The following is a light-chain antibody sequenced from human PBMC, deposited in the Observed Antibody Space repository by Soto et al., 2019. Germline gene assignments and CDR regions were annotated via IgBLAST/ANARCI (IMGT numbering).Light chain of an antibody. CDR3: SSYAGSLTWV. CDR2: EGS. CDR1: GSDVGSFDL. V-gene: IGLV2-23*01. J-gene: IGLJ3*02. Sequence: QSALTQPASVSGSPEQSITISCTGPGSDVGSFDLVSWYQQHPGKAPKLIIFEGSKRPSGVSDRFSGSKSDNRASLTISGLQAVYEADYYCSSYAGSLTWVFGGGTQLTVL.